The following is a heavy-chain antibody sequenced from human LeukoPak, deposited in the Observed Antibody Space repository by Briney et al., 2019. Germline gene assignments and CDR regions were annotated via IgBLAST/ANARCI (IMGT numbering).Heavy chain of an antibody. CDR1: GYTFTSYW. J-gene: IGHJ4*02. V-gene: IGHV5-51*01. CDR3: ARIEGSTFDY. Sequence: PGESLKISCKGSGYTFTSYWIGWVRQMPGKGLEWMGIIYPGDSESKYRPSLQGQVTISVDKSISTAYLQWSSLKASDTAMYYCARIEGSTFDYWGQGTLVTVSS. CDR2: IYPGDSES.